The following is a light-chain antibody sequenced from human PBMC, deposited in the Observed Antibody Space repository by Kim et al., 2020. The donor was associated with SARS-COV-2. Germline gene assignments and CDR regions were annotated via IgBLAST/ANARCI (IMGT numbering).Light chain of an antibody. Sequence: ALVQTVRITCQGDSLKTYYANWYQQKPGQAPLLVIFGQNNRPSGIPDRFFGSNSGNTASLTISGAQAEDEADYYCNTRDSSGDQLVFGGGTQLTVL. CDR3: NTRDSSGDQLV. V-gene: IGLV3-19*01. CDR2: GQN. CDR1: SLKTYY. J-gene: IGLJ3*02.